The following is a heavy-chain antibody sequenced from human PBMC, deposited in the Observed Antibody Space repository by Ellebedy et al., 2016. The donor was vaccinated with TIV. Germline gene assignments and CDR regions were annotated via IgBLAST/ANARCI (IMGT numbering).Heavy chain of an antibody. CDR2: INHSGST. V-gene: IGHV4-34*01. D-gene: IGHD6-13*01. J-gene: IGHJ4*02. CDR3: ARDGGIAAAGTTLFDY. Sequence: SETLSLTXAVYGGSFSGYYWTWIRQPPGKGLEWIGEINHSGSTNYNPSLKSRVTISVDTSKNQFSLKLSSVTAADTAVYYCARDGGIAAAGTTLFDYWGQGTLVTVSS. CDR1: GGSFSGYY.